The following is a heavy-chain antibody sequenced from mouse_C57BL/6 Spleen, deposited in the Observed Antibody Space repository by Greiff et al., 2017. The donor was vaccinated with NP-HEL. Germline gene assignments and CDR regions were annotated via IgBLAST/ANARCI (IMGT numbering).Heavy chain of an antibody. Sequence: QVQLQQPGAELVRPGSSVKLSCKASGYTFTSYWMDWVKQRPGQGLEWIGNIYPSDSETHYNQKFKDKATLTVDKSSSTAYMQLSSLTSEDSAVYYCARSDGSLYYAMDYWGQGTSVTVSS. CDR1: GYTFTSYW. CDR2: IYPSDSET. V-gene: IGHV1-61*01. CDR3: ARSDGSLYYAMDY. J-gene: IGHJ4*01. D-gene: IGHD2-3*01.